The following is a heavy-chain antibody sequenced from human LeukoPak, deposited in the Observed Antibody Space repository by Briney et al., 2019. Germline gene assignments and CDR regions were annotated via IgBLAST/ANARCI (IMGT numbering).Heavy chain of an antibody. J-gene: IGHJ4*02. D-gene: IGHD2-21*02. CDR3: ARGVVTAYFDY. V-gene: IGHV4-59*01. Sequence: SETLSLTCTVSGGSISSYYWSWIRQPPGTGLEWIGYIYYSGSTNYNPSLKSRVTISVDTSKNQFSLKLSSVTAADTAVYYCARGVVTAYFDYWGQGTLVTVSS. CDR2: IYYSGST. CDR1: GGSISSYY.